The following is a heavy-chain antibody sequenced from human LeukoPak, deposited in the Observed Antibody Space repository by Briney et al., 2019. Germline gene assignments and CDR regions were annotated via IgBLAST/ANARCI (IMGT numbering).Heavy chain of an antibody. CDR1: GGSFSGYY. Sequence: PSETLSLTCAVYGGSFSGYYWSWIRQPPGKGLEWIGEINHSGGTNYNPSLKSRVTISVDTSKNQFSLKLSSVTAADTAVYYCARGIPYSSGWYGAPRYYFDYWGQGTLVTVSS. CDR2: INHSGGT. CDR3: ARGIPYSSGWYGAPRYYFDY. V-gene: IGHV4-34*01. J-gene: IGHJ4*02. D-gene: IGHD6-19*01.